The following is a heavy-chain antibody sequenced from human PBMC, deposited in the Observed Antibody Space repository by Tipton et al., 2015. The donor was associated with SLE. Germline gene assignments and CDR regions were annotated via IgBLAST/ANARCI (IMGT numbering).Heavy chain of an antibody. D-gene: IGHD3-10*01. CDR2: INPNSGGT. CDR1: GYTFTGYY. V-gene: IGHV1-2*02. J-gene: IGHJ3*02. CDR3: ARVPVLHGLFAAFDI. Sequence: QLVQSGAEVKKPGASVKVSCKASGYTFTGYYMHWVRQAPGQGLEWMGWINPNSGGTNYAQKFQGRVTMTRDTPISTAYMELSRLRSDDTAVYYCARVPVLHGLFAAFDIWGQGTMVTVSS.